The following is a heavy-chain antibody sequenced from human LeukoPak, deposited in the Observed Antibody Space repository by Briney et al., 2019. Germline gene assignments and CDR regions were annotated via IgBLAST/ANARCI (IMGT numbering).Heavy chain of an antibody. Sequence: SETLSLTCAVYGGSLSGYYWSWIRQPPGKGLEWIGEINHSESPTYNPSLKSRVTISVDTSKNQFSLKLGSVTAADTAVYYCAREGAARPLYYYYYGMDVWGQGTTVTVSS. D-gene: IGHD6-6*01. CDR2: INHSESP. CDR1: GGSLSGYY. J-gene: IGHJ6*02. CDR3: AREGAARPLYYYYYGMDV. V-gene: IGHV4-34*01.